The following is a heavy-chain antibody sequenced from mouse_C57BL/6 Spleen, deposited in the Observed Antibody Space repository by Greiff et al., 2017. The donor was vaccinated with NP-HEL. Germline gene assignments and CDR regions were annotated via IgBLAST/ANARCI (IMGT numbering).Heavy chain of an antibody. J-gene: IGHJ4*01. CDR1: GYTFTTYP. Sequence: QVQLKESGAELVKPGASVKMSCKASGYTFTTYPIEWMKQNHGKSLEWIGNFHPYNDDTKYNEKFKGKATLTVEKSSSTVYLELSRLTSDDSAVYYGARGVYDGDGGYYAMDYWGQGTSVTVSS. V-gene: IGHV1-47*01. CDR3: ARGVYDGDGGYYAMDY. CDR2: FHPYNDDT. D-gene: IGHD2-3*01.